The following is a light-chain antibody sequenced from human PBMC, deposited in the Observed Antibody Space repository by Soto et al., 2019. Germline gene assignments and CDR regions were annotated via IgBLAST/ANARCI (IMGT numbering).Light chain of an antibody. CDR1: RGFDNW. CDR2: AAS. Sequence: DIQMTQSPSSVSASVGDRVTITCRASRGFDNWVAWYQQKPEKPPKLLISAASNLQSGVPSRFSGSGSGTDFTLTISSLQPEDFGTYFCQQGDSLPLTFGPGTKVDLK. V-gene: IGKV1-12*01. J-gene: IGKJ3*01. CDR3: QQGDSLPLT.